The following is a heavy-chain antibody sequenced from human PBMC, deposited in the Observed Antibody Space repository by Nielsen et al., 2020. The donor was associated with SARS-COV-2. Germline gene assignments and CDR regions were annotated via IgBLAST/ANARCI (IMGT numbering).Heavy chain of an antibody. CDR3: ARDRLDIVLMVYAGGLDAFDI. D-gene: IGHD2-8*01. V-gene: IGHV1-2*06. CDR1: GYTFTGYY. Sequence: ASVKVSCKASGYTFTGYYMHWLGRAPGKGLEWMGRINPKSGGTNYSQKFQDRVTRTRDTSISTAYMELSRLRSDDTAVYYCARDRLDIVLMVYAGGLDAFDIWGQGTMVTVSS. CDR2: INPKSGGT. J-gene: IGHJ3*02.